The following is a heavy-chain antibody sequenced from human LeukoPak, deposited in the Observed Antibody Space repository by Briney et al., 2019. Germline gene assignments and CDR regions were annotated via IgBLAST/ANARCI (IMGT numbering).Heavy chain of an antibody. J-gene: IGHJ4*02. CDR1: GDSIDSYY. CDR3: ARLPRYGGYGPFHY. D-gene: IGHD4-17*01. Sequence: PSETLSLTCTVSGDSIDSYYWSWIRQPPGKGLEWIGYIYYRGTTSYNPFLKSRVTISVDTSKNQFSLKLNSVTAADTAVYYCARLPRYGGYGPFHYWGQGVLVIVSS. CDR2: IYYRGTT. V-gene: IGHV4-59*12.